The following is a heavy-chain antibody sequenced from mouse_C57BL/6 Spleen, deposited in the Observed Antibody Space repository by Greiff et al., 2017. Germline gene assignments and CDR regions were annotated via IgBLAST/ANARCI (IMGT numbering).Heavy chain of an antibody. V-gene: IGHV5-4*01. J-gene: IGHJ4*01. D-gene: IGHD1-1*01. Sequence: EVMLVESGGGLVKPGGSLKLSCAASGFTFSSYVMSWVRQTPEKRLEWVATISDGGSYTYYPDNVKGRFTISRDNAKNNLYLQMSHLKSEDTAMYYCARDRRSDAMDYWGQGTSVTVSS. CDR3: ARDRRSDAMDY. CDR1: GFTFSSYV. CDR2: ISDGGSYT.